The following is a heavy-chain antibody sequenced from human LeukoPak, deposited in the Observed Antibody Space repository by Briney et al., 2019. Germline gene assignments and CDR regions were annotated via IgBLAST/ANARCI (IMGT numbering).Heavy chain of an antibody. D-gene: IGHD2-15*01. CDR2: IQSDGSTA. CDR3: TRDQSTISTATYALDV. V-gene: IGHV3-74*01. J-gene: IGHJ6*02. Sequence: PGGSLRLSCAASGFTFSNYWMHWVRQVPGKGLVWVSRIQSDGSTARYADSVQGRFTISRDNAKNTLYLQMNSLRAEDTAAYYCTRDQSTISTATYALDVWGQGTAVIVAS. CDR1: GFTFSNYW.